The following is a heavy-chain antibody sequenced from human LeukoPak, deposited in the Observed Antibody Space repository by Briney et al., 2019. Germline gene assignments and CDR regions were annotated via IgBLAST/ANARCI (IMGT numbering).Heavy chain of an antibody. CDR3: AELGITMIGGV. CDR2: IREDGTEK. Sequence: GGSLRLSCTASGFTFSGAWMAWVRQAPGKGLEWVANIREDGTEKNYVDSVKGRFSISRDNAKNSLYLQMNSLRAEDTAVYYCAELGITMIGGVWGKGTTVTISS. J-gene: IGHJ6*04. V-gene: IGHV3-7*01. CDR1: GFTFSGAW. D-gene: IGHD3-10*02.